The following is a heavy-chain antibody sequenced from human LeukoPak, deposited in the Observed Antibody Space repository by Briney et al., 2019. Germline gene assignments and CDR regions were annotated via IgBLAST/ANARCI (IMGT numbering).Heavy chain of an antibody. Sequence: GGSLRLSCAASGFTFSSYGMHWVRQAPGKGLEWVAFIRYDGSNKYYADSVKGRFTISRDNSKNTLYLQMNSLRAEDTAVYYCAKSLPLAVPRYYDFWSGYPQETDAFDIWGQGTMVTVSS. D-gene: IGHD3-3*01. CDR2: IRYDGSNK. CDR1: GFTFSSYG. J-gene: IGHJ3*02. CDR3: AKSLPLAVPRYYDFWSGYPQETDAFDI. V-gene: IGHV3-30*02.